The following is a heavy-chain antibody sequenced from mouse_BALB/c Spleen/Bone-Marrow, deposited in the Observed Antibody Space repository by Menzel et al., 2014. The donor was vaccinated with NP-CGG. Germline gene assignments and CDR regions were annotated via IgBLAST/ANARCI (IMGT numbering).Heavy chain of an antibody. CDR2: ISTYSGNT. D-gene: IGHD1-1*01. CDR3: ARNFYGSSYFDY. Sequence: QVQLQQSGPELVRPGVSVKLSCEGSGYTFTAYAMHWVEQSHAKSLEWIGLISTYSGNTHYNQNFKGKATMTVDKSSSTAYMELARLTSEDSAIYYCARNFYGSSYFDYWGQGTTLTVSS. CDR1: GYTFTAYA. J-gene: IGHJ2*01. V-gene: IGHV1-67*01.